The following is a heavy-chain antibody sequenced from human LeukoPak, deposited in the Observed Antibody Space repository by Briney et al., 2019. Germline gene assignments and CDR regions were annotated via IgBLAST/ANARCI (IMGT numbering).Heavy chain of an antibody. V-gene: IGHV1-2*04. CDR2: INPDTGDP. J-gene: IGHJ4*02. Sequence: ASVKVSCKASGYIFSGYYMHWVRQAPGQGLEWVGRINPDTGDPNYARKFRGWVTITTDTSISSGYMELSRLKSDDTAVYYCVTGDYFDYWDQGTLVIVSS. CDR1: GYIFSGYY. CDR3: VTGDYFDY.